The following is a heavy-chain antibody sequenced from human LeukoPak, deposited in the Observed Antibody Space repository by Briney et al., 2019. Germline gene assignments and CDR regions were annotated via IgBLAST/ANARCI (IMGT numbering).Heavy chain of an antibody. D-gene: IGHD1-26*01. V-gene: IGHV1-18*01. Sequence: ASVKVSCKASGYTSTSYGISWVRQAPGQGLEWMGWISAYNGNTNYAQKLQGRVTMTTDTSTSTAYMELRSLRSDDTAVYYCARDVFRGTWGLFDYWGQGTLVTVSS. CDR1: GYTSTSYG. J-gene: IGHJ4*02. CDR3: ARDVFRGTWGLFDY. CDR2: ISAYNGNT.